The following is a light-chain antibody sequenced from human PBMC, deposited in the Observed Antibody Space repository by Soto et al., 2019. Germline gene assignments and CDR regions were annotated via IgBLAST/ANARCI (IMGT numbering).Light chain of an antibody. CDR2: AAS. CDR3: QQSYSAPRT. CDR1: QGITSY. J-gene: IGKJ1*01. Sequence: IHFAHSPSSLSSSFVDSVTITCRASQGITSYLAWYQQKPGKAPKLLIYAASSLQSGVPSRFSGSGSGTDFTLTINSLQPEDFATYYCQQSYSAPRTFGQGTKVDIK. V-gene: IGKV1-39*01.